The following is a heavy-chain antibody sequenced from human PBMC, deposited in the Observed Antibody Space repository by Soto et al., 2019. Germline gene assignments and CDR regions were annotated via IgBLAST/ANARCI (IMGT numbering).Heavy chain of an antibody. D-gene: IGHD6-19*01. J-gene: IGHJ4*02. V-gene: IGHV3-30*18. CDR2: ITYDGSNK. CDR3: AKDLWPERGSGAPLDY. Sequence: QVQLVESGGGVVQPGGSLRVSCAASGFSFSSYAMHWVRQAPGKGLERVAGITYDGSNKYYADSVKGRFTVSRDTSKNTLFLQMNSLRVEATAVYNCAKDLWPERGSGAPLDYWGQGTLVTVSS. CDR1: GFSFSSYA.